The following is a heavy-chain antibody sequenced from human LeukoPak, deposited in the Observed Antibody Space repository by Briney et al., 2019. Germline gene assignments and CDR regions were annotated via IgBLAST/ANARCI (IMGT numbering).Heavy chain of an antibody. V-gene: IGHV4-39*01. CDR2: IYYSGST. J-gene: IGHJ4*02. CDR3: ASFRPSGYLTDY. Sequence: SETLSLTCTVSGGSISSSSYYWGWIRQPPGKGLEWIGSIYYSGSTYYNPSLKSRVTISVGTSKNQFSLKLSSVTAADTAVYYCASFRPSGYLTDYWGQGTLVTVSS. CDR1: GGSISSSSYY. D-gene: IGHD3-3*01.